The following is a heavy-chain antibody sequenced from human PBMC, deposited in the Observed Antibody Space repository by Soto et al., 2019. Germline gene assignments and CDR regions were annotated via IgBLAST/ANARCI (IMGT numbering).Heavy chain of an antibody. Sequence: SETLSLTCAVYGGSFSGYYWSWIRQPPGEGLEWIGEINHSGSTNYNPSLKSRVTISVDTSKNQFSLKLSSVTAADTAVYYCARDWGSSGWPNWGQGVLVTVSS. CDR2: INHSGST. J-gene: IGHJ4*02. V-gene: IGHV4-34*01. CDR3: ARDWGSSGWPN. D-gene: IGHD6-19*01. CDR1: GGSFSGYY.